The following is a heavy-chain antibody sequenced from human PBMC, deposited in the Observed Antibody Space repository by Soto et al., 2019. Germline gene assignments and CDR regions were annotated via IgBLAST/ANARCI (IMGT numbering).Heavy chain of an antibody. CDR1: GGTFSSYT. V-gene: IGHV1-69*04. D-gene: IGHD5-12*01. Sequence: ASVKVSCKASGGTFSSYTISWVRQAPGQGLEWMGRIIPILGIANYAQKFQGRVTITADKSTSTAYMELSSLRSEDTAVYYCARDRWSGYDFSIPDYYYGMDVWGQGTTVTVSS. CDR2: IIPILGIA. J-gene: IGHJ6*02. CDR3: ARDRWSGYDFSIPDYYYGMDV.